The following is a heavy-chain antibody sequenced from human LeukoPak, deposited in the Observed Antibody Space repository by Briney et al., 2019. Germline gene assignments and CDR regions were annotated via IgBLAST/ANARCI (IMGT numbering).Heavy chain of an antibody. D-gene: IGHD2-2*01. CDR3: ATDRPVVPAATTTDAFDI. J-gene: IGHJ3*02. CDR1: GYTFTGYY. CDR2: INPNSGGT. V-gene: IGHV1-2*02. Sequence: GASVKVSCKASGYTFTGYYMHWVRQAPGQGLEWMGWINPNSGGTNYAQKFQGRVTMTRDTSISTAYMELSRLRSEDTAVYYCATDRPVVPAATTTDAFDIWGQGTMVTVSS.